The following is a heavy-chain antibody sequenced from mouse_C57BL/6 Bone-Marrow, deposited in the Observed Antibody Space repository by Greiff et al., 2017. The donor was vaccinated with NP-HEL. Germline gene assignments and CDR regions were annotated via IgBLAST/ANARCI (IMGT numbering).Heavy chain of an antibody. CDR1: GYTFTEYT. J-gene: IGHJ3*01. V-gene: IGHV1-62-2*01. D-gene: IGHD1-1*01. CDR3: ARHEEEAYYYGAWFAY. Sequence: QVQLKQSGAELVKPGASVKLSCKASGYTFTEYTIHWVKQRSGQGLEWIGWFYPGSGSIKYNEKFKDKATLTADKSSSTVYMELSRLTSEDSAVYFCARHEEEAYYYGAWFAYWGQGTLVTVSA. CDR2: FYPGSGSI.